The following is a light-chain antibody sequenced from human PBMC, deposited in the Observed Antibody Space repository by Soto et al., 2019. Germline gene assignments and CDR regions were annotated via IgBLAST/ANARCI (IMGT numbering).Light chain of an antibody. CDR1: TSDVGSYNV. V-gene: IGLV2-23*02. Sequence: QSALTQPASVSGSPGQSITMSCTGTTSDVGSYNVVSWYQQHPGEAPKLIIYDVNKRPSGVSNRFSGSKSGNTASLTISGLQTEDEAEYHCCSYAGSYTHYVFGPGTKLTVL. J-gene: IGLJ1*01. CDR3: CSYAGSYTHYV. CDR2: DVN.